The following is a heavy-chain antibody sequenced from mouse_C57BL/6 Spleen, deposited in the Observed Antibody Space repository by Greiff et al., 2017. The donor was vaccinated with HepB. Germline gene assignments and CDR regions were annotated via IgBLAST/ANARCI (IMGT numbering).Heavy chain of an antibody. D-gene: IGHD3-2*02. V-gene: IGHV1-81*01. CDR3: AREGDSSGYGDY. CDR2: IYPRSGNT. J-gene: IGHJ2*01. CDR1: GYTFTSYG. Sequence: VKLVESGAELARPGASVKLSCKASGYTFTSYGISWVKQRTGQGLEWIGEIYPRSGNTYYNEKFKGKATLTADKSSSTAYMELRSLTSEDSAVYFCAREGDSSGYGDYWGQGTTLTVSS.